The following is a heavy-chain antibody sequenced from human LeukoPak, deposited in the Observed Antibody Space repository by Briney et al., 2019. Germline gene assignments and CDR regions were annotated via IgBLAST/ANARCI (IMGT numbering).Heavy chain of an antibody. V-gene: IGHV4-39*01. CDR3: ARHFVAVAPFFDY. CDR1: GGSISSSSYY. D-gene: IGHD6-19*01. J-gene: IGHJ4*02. Sequence: PSETLSLTCTVSGGSISSSSYYWGWIRQPPGKRLEWIGSIYYSGSTYYNPSLKSRVTISVDTSKNQFSLKLSSVTAADTAVYYCARHFVAVAPFFDYWGQGTLVTVSS. CDR2: IYYSGST.